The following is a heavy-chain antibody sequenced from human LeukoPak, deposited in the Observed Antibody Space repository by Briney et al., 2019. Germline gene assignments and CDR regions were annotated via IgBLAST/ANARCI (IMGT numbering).Heavy chain of an antibody. CDR2: IYSGGST. J-gene: IGHJ5*02. CDR3: ARVRSSIWSRQVSIWFDP. D-gene: IGHD6-13*01. CDR1: GFTVSSNY. V-gene: IGHV3-53*01. Sequence: PGGSLRLSCAASGFTVSSNYMSWVRQAPGKGLEWVSVIYSGGSTYYADSVKGRFTISRDNAKNSLYLQLNGLRAEDTALYYCARVRSSIWSRQVSIWFDPWGQGTLVTVSS.